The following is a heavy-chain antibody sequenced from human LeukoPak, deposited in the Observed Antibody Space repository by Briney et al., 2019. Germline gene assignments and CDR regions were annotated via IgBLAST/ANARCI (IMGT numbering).Heavy chain of an antibody. D-gene: IGHD1-26*01. CDR3: ARDRVGGATAAFDI. CDR2: IYYSGST. J-gene: IGHJ3*02. Sequence: SETLSLTCTVSGGSISSYYWSWIRQPPGKGLEWIGDIYYSGSTNYNPSLKSRVTISVDTSKNQFSLKLSSVTAADTAVYYCARDRVGGATAAFDIWGQGTMVTASS. CDR1: GGSISSYY. V-gene: IGHV4-59*01.